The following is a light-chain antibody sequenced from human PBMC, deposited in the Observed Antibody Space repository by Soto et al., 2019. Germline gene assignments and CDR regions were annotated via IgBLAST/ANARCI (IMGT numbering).Light chain of an antibody. V-gene: IGLV2-23*01. Sequence: QPALTQPASVSGSPGQSITISCTGSSSDVGSYNLVSWYQQHPGKAPKLMIYEGGKRPSGVSNRFSGSKSGNTASLTISILQAEDEAVYYCSSYSDTSSVVIGGGTKLTVL. CDR2: EGG. CDR3: SSYSDTSSVV. J-gene: IGLJ2*01. CDR1: SSDVGSYNL.